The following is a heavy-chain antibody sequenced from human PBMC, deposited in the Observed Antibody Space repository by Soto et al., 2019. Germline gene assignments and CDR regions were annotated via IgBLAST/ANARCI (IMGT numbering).Heavy chain of an antibody. V-gene: IGHV3-23*01. CDR2: ISGSGGSA. CDR1: GFTFSSYA. Sequence: EVQLLESGGGLVQPGGSLRLSCAASGFTFSSYAMSWVRQAPGKGLEWVSSISGSGGSAYYADSVKGRFTISRDNSKNTLYLQMNSLRAEDTAVYYCAKDQGIATRPRWFDPWGQGTLVTVSS. J-gene: IGHJ5*02. D-gene: IGHD6-6*01. CDR3: AKDQGIATRPRWFDP.